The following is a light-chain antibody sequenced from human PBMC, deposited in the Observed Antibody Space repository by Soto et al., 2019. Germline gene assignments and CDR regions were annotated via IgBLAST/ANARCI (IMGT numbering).Light chain of an antibody. Sequence: EIVLTQSPCTLSLSPGERATLSCRASQSVSGSSLAWYQQKPGQAPRLLIYGASSRATGIPDRFSGSGSGTDFTLTISRLEPEDFATYYCQQSYNTPITFGQGARLEIK. CDR1: QSVSGSS. J-gene: IGKJ5*01. CDR2: GAS. CDR3: QQSYNTPIT. V-gene: IGKV3-20*01.